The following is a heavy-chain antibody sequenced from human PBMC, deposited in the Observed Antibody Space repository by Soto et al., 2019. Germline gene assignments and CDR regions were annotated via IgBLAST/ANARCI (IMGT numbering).Heavy chain of an antibody. CDR3: ARRNSGGNWLDP. J-gene: IGHJ5*02. Sequence: LRLSCAASGFTFSNYGMSWVRQAPGKGLEWVSGIRSFGSTTYYADSVKGRFTISRDNSKNRLLLQMNSLKGEDTAVYYCARRNSGGNWLDPWGQGTLVTVSS. V-gene: IGHV3-23*01. D-gene: IGHD2-15*01. CDR1: GFTFSNYG. CDR2: IRSFGSTT.